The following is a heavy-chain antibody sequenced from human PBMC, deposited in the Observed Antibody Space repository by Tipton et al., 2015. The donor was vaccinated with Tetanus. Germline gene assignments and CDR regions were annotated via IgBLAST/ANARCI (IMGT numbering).Heavy chain of an antibody. Sequence: LRLSCTVSGGPFRSYYWTWIRQPAGKGLEWIGRVYNSGSANYNPSLKSRVTMSVDTSKDQFSLKMNSVTAADTAVYYCASVDYATSTDGFDIWSQGTAVTVSS. J-gene: IGHJ3*02. CDR2: VYNSGSA. CDR3: ASVDYATSTDGFDI. V-gene: IGHV4-4*07. CDR1: GGPFRSYY. D-gene: IGHD2-2*01.